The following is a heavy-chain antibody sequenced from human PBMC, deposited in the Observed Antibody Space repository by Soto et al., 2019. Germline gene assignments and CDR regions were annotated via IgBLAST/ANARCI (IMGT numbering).Heavy chain of an antibody. D-gene: IGHD6-13*01. CDR2: IKQDGSEK. V-gene: IGHV3-7*01. Sequence: PGGSLRLSCAASGFTFSSYWVSWVRQAPGKGLEWVANIKQDGSEKYYVDSVKGRFTISRDNAKNSLYLQMNSLRAEDTAVYYCARDSGTSGLDAFDIWGQGTMVTVSS. J-gene: IGHJ3*02. CDR1: GFTFSSYW. CDR3: ARDSGTSGLDAFDI.